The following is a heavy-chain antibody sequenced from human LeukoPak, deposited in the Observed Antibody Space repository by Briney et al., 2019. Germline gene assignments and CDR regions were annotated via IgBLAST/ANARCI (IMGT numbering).Heavy chain of an antibody. CDR1: GGSMSDYY. D-gene: IGHD3-22*01. CDR3: ARVWRYYDSSGYYYLSAFDI. J-gene: IGHJ3*02. Sequence: SETLSLTCTVSGGSMSDYYWSWIRQPPGRGLEWIGYSGNTNYNPSLKSRVTISVDTSKNHFSLKLSSVTAADTAVYYCARVWRYYDSSGYYYLSAFDIWGQGTMVTVSS. CDR2: YSGNT. V-gene: IGHV4-59*01.